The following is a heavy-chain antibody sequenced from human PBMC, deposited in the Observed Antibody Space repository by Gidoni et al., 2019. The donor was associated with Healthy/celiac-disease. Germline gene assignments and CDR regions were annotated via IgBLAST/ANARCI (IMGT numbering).Heavy chain of an antibody. CDR3: ARDTPHYDFWRDFDY. CDR1: GFTFTRYA. V-gene: IGHV3-30-3*01. J-gene: IGHJ4*02. D-gene: IGHD3-3*01. Sequence: QVQLVESGGGVVPPGRSLRLSCAASGFTFTRYAMHWVRQAPGKGLEWVAVISYDGSNKYYADSVKGRFTISRDNSKNTLYLQMNSLRAEDTAVYYCARDTPHYDFWRDFDYWGQGTLVTVSS. CDR2: ISYDGSNK.